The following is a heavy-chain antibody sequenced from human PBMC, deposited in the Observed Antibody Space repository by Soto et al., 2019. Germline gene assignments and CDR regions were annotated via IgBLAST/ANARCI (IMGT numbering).Heavy chain of an antibody. V-gene: IGHV2-5*02. D-gene: IGHD6-6*01. Sequence: QITLKESGPTLVKPTQTLTLTCTFSGFSLSTSGVDVGWIRQPPGKALEWLALIYWDDDKRYSPSLKSRLTITKDNSKNQVVLTLNNMDPLDTATYYCAHRRPYSNSPEYFFDYWGQGTLVTVSS. J-gene: IGHJ4*02. CDR2: IYWDDDK. CDR3: AHRRPYSNSPEYFFDY. CDR1: GFSLSTSGVD.